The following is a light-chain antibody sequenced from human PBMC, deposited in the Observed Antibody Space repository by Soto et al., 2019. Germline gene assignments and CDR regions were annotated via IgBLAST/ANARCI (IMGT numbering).Light chain of an antibody. CDR1: QSVSSY. Sequence: EIVLTQSPATLSLSPGERATLSCRASQSVSSYLAWYQQKPGQAPRLLIYDASNRATGIPARFSGSGSGTDFTLTISSLEPEDFAVYYCQQRSNWITFGQGTRLEIE. CDR2: DAS. V-gene: IGKV3-11*01. CDR3: QQRSNWIT. J-gene: IGKJ5*01.